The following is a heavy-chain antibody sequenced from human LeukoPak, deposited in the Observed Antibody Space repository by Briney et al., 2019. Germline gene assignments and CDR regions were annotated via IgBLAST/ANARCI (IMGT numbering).Heavy chain of an antibody. J-gene: IGHJ3*01. V-gene: IGHV3-23*01. Sequence: GGSLRLSCAASGFIFNTYAMVWVRQAPGKRLEWVSAVTGNSGYTYYADSVKGRFTISRDNSQNTLYLQMNSLRAEDTAVYYCARVYDFWSGYLETGAFDFWGQGTMVTVSS. CDR1: GFIFNTYA. CDR3: ARVYDFWSGYLETGAFDF. D-gene: IGHD3/OR15-3a*01. CDR2: VTGNSGYT.